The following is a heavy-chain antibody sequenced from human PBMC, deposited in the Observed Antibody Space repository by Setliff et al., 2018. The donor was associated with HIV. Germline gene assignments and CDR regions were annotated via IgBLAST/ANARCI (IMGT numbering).Heavy chain of an antibody. V-gene: IGHV3-73*01. CDR3: SASADGDCATTSCSNWFDP. Sequence: GGSLRLSCSASGFSFSDSAIHWVRQASGNGLEWIGRIKTKPSNYTTAYGASVTGRFTISRDDSQNTAYLQMKSLKTEDTAIYFCSASADGDCATTSCSNWFDPWGQGTRVTVSS. D-gene: IGHD2-2*01. CDR1: GFSFSDSA. CDR2: IKTKPSNYTT. J-gene: IGHJ5*02.